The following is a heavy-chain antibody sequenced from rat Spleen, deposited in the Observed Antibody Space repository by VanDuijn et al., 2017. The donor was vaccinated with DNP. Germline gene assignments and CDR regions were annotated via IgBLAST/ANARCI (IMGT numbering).Heavy chain of an antibody. D-gene: IGHD1-11*01. CDR2: IWAGGST. V-gene: IGHV2-72*01. J-gene: IGHJ4*01. CDR3: ASTLVNYGTYGYYAMDA. CDR1: GFSLTSNG. Sequence: QVQLEGSGPGLMQPSETLSLTCTVSGFSLTSNGVGWVRQPLGKGLVWMGTIWAGGSTNYNSAVQSRLSISRDTSKSQVFLKMNSLQTEDTATYYCASTLVNYGTYGYYAMDAWGQGTSVTVSS.